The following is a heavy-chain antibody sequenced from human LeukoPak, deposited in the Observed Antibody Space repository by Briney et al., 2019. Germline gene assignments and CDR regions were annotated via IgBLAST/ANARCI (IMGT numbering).Heavy chain of an antibody. CDR1: GGSISSYY. Sequence: SETLSLTCTVSGGSISSYYWSWIRQPAGKGLEWIGRIYTSGSTNYNPSLKSRVTMSVDTSKNQFSLKLSSVTAADTAVYYCAREPWGLLGYYYYGMDVWGQGTTVTVSS. D-gene: IGHD1-26*01. CDR2: IYTSGST. J-gene: IGHJ6*02. CDR3: AREPWGLLGYYYYGMDV. V-gene: IGHV4-4*07.